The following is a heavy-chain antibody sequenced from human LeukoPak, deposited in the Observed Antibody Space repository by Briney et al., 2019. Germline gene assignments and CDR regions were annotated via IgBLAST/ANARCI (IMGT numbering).Heavy chain of an antibody. CDR3: AKDDYGGNPGAFDI. CDR1: GFTFSSYA. V-gene: IGHV3-23*01. Sequence: GGSLRLSCAASGFTFSSYAMSWVRQVPGRGLEWVSAIGGSGDSTYYADSVKGRFTISRDNSKNTLYLQMNSLRADDTAVYYCAKDDYGGNPGAFDIWGQGTMVTVSS. CDR2: IGGSGDST. J-gene: IGHJ3*02. D-gene: IGHD4-23*01.